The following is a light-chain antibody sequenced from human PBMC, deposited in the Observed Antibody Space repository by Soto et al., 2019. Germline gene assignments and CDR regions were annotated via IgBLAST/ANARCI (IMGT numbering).Light chain of an antibody. J-gene: IGLJ1*01. CDR2: DVT. V-gene: IGLV2-14*01. CDR3: SSYTSSSPYV. CDR1: SSDVGAYNF. Sequence: QSALTQPASVSGSPGQSITISCTGTSSDVGAYNFVSWYQQHPGKAPKLMIYDVTNRPSGVSYRFSGSKSGNTASLTISVLQAEDEADYYCSSYTSSSPYVFGTGTKVTVL.